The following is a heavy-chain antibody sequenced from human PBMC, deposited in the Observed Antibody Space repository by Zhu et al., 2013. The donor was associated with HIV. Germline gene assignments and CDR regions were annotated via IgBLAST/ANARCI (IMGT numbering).Heavy chain of an antibody. D-gene: IGHD6-19*01. CDR2: INPNSGDT. V-gene: IGHV1-2*02. CDR3: ARGRWDSSGWNY. Sequence: QVQLVQSGAAVKKSGASVKVSCKASGYTFTGYYMHWVRQAPGQGLEWMGWINPNSGDTNYAQKFQGRVTMTRDTSISTVYMELSRLKSDDTAVYYCARGRWDSSGWNYWGQGTLGHCLL. CDR1: GYTFTGYY. J-gene: IGHJ4*02.